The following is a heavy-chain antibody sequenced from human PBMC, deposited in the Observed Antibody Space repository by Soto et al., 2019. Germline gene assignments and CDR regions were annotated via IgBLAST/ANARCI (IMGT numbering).Heavy chain of an antibody. CDR2: FDPEDGET. V-gene: IGHV1-24*01. CDR1: GYTLTELS. J-gene: IGHJ6*02. Sequence: ASVKVSCKVSGYTLTELSMHWVRQAPGKGPEWMGGFDPEDGETIYAQKFQGRVTMTEDTSTDTAYMELSSLRSEDTAVYYCATHYDFWSLKGMDVWGQGTTVTVSS. D-gene: IGHD3-3*01. CDR3: ATHYDFWSLKGMDV.